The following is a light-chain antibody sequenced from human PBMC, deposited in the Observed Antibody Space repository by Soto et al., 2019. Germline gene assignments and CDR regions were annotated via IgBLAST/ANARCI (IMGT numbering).Light chain of an antibody. CDR2: EVS. V-gene: IGLV2-14*01. Sequence: QSALTQPASVSGSPGQSITISCTGSSSDVGGYDYVSWYQQHPGKAPKLMIYEVSNRPSGVSNRFSGSKSSNTASLTISGLQAEDEADYYCCSYTGSLTLLFGGGTKLTVL. J-gene: IGLJ2*01. CDR3: CSYTGSLTLL. CDR1: SSDVGGYDY.